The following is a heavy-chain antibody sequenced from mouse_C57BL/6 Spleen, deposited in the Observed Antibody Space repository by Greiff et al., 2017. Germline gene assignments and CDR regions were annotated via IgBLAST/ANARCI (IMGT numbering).Heavy chain of an antibody. J-gene: IGHJ2*01. V-gene: IGHV1-50*01. D-gene: IGHD1-1*01. CDR2: IDPYDSYT. CDR3: ANYYGSRYYFDY. Sequence: QVQLQQPGAELVKPGASVKLSCKASGYTFTSYWMQWVKQRPGQGLEWIGEIDPYDSYTNYNQKFKGKATLTVDTSSSTAYMQLSSLTSEDSAVYYCANYYGSRYYFDYWGQGTTLTVSS. CDR1: GYTFTSYW.